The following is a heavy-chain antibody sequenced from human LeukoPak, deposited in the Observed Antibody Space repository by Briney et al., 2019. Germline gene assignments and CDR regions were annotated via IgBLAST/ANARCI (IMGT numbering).Heavy chain of an antibody. D-gene: IGHD6-13*01. CDR1: GFTFRSYD. CDR2: ISGSGGST. CDR3: ARARYSSSWYVGYFDY. J-gene: IGHJ4*02. V-gene: IGHV3-23*01. Sequence: GGSLRLSCAASGFTFRSYDMSWVRQAPGKGLEWVSGISGSGGSTYYADSVKGRFTISRDNSKNTLYLQMNSLRAEDTAVYYCARARYSSSWYVGYFDYWGQGTLVTVSS.